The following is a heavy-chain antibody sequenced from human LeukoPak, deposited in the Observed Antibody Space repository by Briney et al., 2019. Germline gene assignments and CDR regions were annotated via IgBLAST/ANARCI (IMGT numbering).Heavy chain of an antibody. CDR3: ARQLGYYDSSGYSPWFDY. V-gene: IGHV4-39*01. CDR2: IYYSGST. J-gene: IGHJ4*02. CDR1: GGSISSSSYY. Sequence: SEALSLTCTVSGGSISSSSYYWGWIRQPPGKGLEWNGSIYYSGSTYYNPSLKSRVTISVDTSKNQFSLKLSSVTAADTAVHYCARQLGYYDSSGYSPWFDYWGQGTLVTVSS. D-gene: IGHD3-22*01.